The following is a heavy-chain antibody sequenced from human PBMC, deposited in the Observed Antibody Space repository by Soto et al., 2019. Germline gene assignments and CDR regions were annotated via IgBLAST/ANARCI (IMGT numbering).Heavy chain of an antibody. V-gene: IGHV4-34*01. CDR2: INHSGST. D-gene: IGHD3-16*02. J-gene: IGHJ6*03. CDR1: GGSFSGYY. CDR3: ARGADGELSLRPTNYYYYMDV. Sequence: PSETLSLTCAVYGGSFSGYYWSWIRQPPGKGLEWIGEINHSGSTNYNPSLKSRVTISVDTSKNQFSLKLSSVTAADTAVYYCARGADGELSLRPTNYYYYMDVWGKGTTVTVSS.